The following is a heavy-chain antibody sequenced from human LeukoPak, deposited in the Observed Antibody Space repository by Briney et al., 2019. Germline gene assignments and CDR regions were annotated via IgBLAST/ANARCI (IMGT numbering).Heavy chain of an antibody. CDR2: IKQDGSEK. CDR3: ARVYCSSTSCYETQSFDY. Sequence: ETLSLTCAVYGGSFSGYYWSWIRQSPGKGPEWVANIKQDGSEKYYVDSVKGRFTISRDNAKNSLYLQMNSLRAEDTAVYYCARVYCSSTSCYETQSFDYWGQGTLVTVSS. V-gene: IGHV3-7*03. J-gene: IGHJ4*02. D-gene: IGHD2-2*01. CDR1: GGSFSGYY.